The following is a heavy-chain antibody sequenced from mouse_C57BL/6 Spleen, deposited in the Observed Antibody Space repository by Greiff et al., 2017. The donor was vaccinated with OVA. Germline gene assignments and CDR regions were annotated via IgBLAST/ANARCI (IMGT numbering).Heavy chain of an antibody. CDR3: SRGGNDYDGGAWFAY. CDR2: INPNYGTT. J-gene: IGHJ3*01. CDR1: GYSFTDYN. D-gene: IGHD2-4*01. V-gene: IGHV1-39*01. Sequence: VQLQQPGPELVKPGASVKISCKASGYSFTDYNMNWVKQSNGKSLEWIGVINPNYGTTSYNQKFKGKATLTVDQSSSTAYMQLNILTSEDSAVYYCSRGGNDYDGGAWFAYWGQGTLVTVSA.